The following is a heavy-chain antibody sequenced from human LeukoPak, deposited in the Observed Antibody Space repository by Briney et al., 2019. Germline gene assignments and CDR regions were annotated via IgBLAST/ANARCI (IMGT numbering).Heavy chain of an antibody. V-gene: IGHV1-69*02. D-gene: IGHD2-2*02. CDR3: ARGYCSSTSCYRDLDY. Sequence: SVKVSXKASGGTFSSYTISWVRQAPGQGLEWMGRIIPILGIANYAQKFQGRVTITADKSTRTAYMELSSLRSEDTAVYYCARGYCSSTSCYRDLDYWGQGNLVTVSS. J-gene: IGHJ4*02. CDR2: IIPILGIA. CDR1: GGTFSSYT.